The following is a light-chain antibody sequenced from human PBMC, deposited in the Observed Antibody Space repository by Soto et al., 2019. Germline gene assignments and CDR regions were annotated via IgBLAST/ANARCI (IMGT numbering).Light chain of an antibody. V-gene: IGKV2-30*01. J-gene: IGKJ1*01. CDR3: MQGTPWPQT. CDR2: KVS. Sequence: DIVMTQSPLSRPVTLGQPASISCTASQSLVFTDGNTYLNWFQQRPGQPPRRLIYKVSHRDSGVQDRFSGSGSGTDFTLKISRVEADDVGIYYCMQGTPWPQTFGQGTKVDIK. CDR1: QSLVFTDGNTY.